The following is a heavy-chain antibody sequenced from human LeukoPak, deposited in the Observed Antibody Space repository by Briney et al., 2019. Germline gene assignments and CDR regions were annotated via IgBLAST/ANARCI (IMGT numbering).Heavy chain of an antibody. D-gene: IGHD3-22*01. CDR3: ARVDSYDRSGHFDP. V-gene: IGHV4-39*07. CDR1: GGSIHSRSHL. Sequence: SETLFLTCTVSGGSIHSRSHLWGWIRQPPGKGLEWIGSIEDSGSTFYNLSLKSRVTTSIYTSKNQFSLELTSVTAADTAVYYCARVDSYDRSGHFDPWGQGTLVIVSS. CDR2: IEDSGST. J-gene: IGHJ5*02.